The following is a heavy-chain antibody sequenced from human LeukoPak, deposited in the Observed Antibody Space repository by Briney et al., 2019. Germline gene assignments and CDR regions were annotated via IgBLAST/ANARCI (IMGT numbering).Heavy chain of an antibody. J-gene: IGHJ4*02. CDR3: ARVVGDYGDYYFDY. V-gene: IGHV1-8*01. CDR2: MNPSSGNT. D-gene: IGHD4-17*01. Sequence: ASVKVSCKASGYTFTSYDINWVRQATGQGLEWMGWMNPSSGNTGYAQKFQGRVTMTRNTSISTAYMELSSLRSEDTAVYYCARVVGDYGDYYFDYWGQGTLVTVSS. CDR1: GYTFTSYD.